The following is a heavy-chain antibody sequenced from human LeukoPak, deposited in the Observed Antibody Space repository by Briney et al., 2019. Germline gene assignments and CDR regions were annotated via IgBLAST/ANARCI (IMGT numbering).Heavy chain of an antibody. V-gene: IGHV3-66*02. Sequence: GGSLRLSCAASGFTVSSNYMSWVRQAPGKGLEWVSVIYSGGSTYYADSVKGRFTISRDNSKNTLYLQMNSLRAEDTAVYYCARGARAYYDFWSGYYTAEYFQHWGQGTLVTVSS. CDR2: IYSGGST. D-gene: IGHD3-3*01. CDR1: GFTVSSNY. CDR3: ARGARAYYDFWSGYYTAEYFQH. J-gene: IGHJ1*01.